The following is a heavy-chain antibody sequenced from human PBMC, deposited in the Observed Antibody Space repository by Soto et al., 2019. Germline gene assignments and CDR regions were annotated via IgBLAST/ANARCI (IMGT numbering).Heavy chain of an antibody. CDR2: ISYDGSNK. J-gene: IGHJ6*02. CDR3: ARDRDGVVVPAAMRRYYYYYGMDV. V-gene: IGHV3-30-3*01. CDR1: GFTFSSYA. Sequence: GGSLRLSCAASGFTFSSYAMHWVRQAPGKGLEWVAVISYDGSNKYYADSVKGRFTISRDNSKNTLYLQMNSLRAEDTAVYYCARDRDGVVVPAAMRRYYYYYGMDVWGQGTTITVSS. D-gene: IGHD2-2*01.